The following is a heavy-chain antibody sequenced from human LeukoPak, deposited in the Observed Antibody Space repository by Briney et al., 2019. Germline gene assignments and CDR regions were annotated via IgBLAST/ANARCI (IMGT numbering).Heavy chain of an antibody. CDR2: IWYDGSNK. CDR1: GFTFSSYG. Sequence: GGSLRLSCAASGFTFSSYGMHWVRQAPGKGLEWVAVIWYDGSNKYYADSVKGRFTISRDNSKNTLYLQMNSLRAEDTAVYYRARDGDSSGYELDYWGQGTLVTVSS. CDR3: ARDGDSSGYELDY. J-gene: IGHJ4*02. V-gene: IGHV3-33*01. D-gene: IGHD3-22*01.